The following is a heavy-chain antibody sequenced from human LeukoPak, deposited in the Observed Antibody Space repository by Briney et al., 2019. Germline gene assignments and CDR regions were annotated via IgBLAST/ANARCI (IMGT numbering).Heavy chain of an antibody. D-gene: IGHD2-8*02. CDR2: ISGYNGDT. CDR3: ARDYFHGHCAGLSCFLLDY. CDR1: GYMFNRYG. J-gene: IGHJ4*02. Sequence: ASVKASCKASGYMFNRYGISWVRQGPGQGLEWMGWISGYNGDTKYAEKLQGRVTMTTDTSTSTAYMELGSLNSDDTAVYFCARDYFHGHCAGLSCFLLDYWGQGTLVTVPS. V-gene: IGHV1-18*01.